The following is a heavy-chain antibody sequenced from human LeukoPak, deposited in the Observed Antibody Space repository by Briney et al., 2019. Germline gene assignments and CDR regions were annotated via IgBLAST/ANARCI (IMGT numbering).Heavy chain of an antibody. CDR3: AKTQRGTQRSYYYYYYYMDV. J-gene: IGHJ6*03. CDR2: ISSSSGST. V-gene: IGHV3-23*01. D-gene: IGHD3/OR15-3a*01. Sequence: PGGSLRLSCAASGFTFSSYAMSWVRQAPGKGLEWVSAISSSSGSTYYADSVKGRFTISRDNSKNTLYLQMNSLRAEDTAVYYCAKTQRGTQRSYYYYYYYMDVWGKGTTVTVSS. CDR1: GFTFSSYA.